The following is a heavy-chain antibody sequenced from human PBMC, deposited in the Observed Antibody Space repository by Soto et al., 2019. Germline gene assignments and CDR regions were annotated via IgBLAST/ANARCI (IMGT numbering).Heavy chain of an antibody. CDR1: GGSISSYY. CDR3: ARVASEEYSGRYHFDY. V-gene: IGHV4-59*01. Sequence: PSETLSLTCTVSGGSISSYYWSWIRQPPGKGLEWIGYIYYSGSTNYNPSLKSRVTISVDTSKNQFSLKLSSVTAADTAVYYCARVASEEYSGRYHFDYWGQGTLVTVSS. CDR2: IYYSGST. D-gene: IGHD1-26*01. J-gene: IGHJ4*02.